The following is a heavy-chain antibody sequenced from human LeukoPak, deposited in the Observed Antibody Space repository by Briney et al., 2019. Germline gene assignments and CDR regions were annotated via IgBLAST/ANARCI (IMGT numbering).Heavy chain of an antibody. D-gene: IGHD3-3*01. CDR3: AKMPGDFWSAFYHYFDF. Sequence: GGSLRLSCAASGFTFSSYAMSRVRQAPGKGLEWVSGISGSRGTTYYADSVKGRLTISRDNSKNTLYLQMNSLRAQDTAVYYCAKMPGDFWSAFYHYFDFWGQGTLVTVSS. V-gene: IGHV3-23*01. CDR1: GFTFSSYA. CDR2: ISGSRGTT. J-gene: IGHJ4*02.